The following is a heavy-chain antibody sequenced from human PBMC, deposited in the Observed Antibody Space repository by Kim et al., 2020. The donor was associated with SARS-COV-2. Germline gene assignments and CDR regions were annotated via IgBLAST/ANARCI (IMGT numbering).Heavy chain of an antibody. D-gene: IGHD6-13*01. V-gene: IGHV3-66*01. CDR1: GFTVSSNY. Sequence: GGSLRLSCAASGFTVSSNYMSWVRQAPGKGLEWVSVIYSGGSTYYADSVKGRFTISRDNSKNTLYLQMNSLRAEDTAVYYCARESHSSSWYMLFDYWGQGTLVTVSS. J-gene: IGHJ4*02. CDR2: IYSGGST. CDR3: ARESHSSSWYMLFDY.